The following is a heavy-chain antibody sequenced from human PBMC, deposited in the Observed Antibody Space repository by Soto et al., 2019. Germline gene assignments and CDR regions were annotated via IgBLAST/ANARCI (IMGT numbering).Heavy chain of an antibody. J-gene: IGHJ6*02. Sequence: SETLSLTCTVSGGSISSSSYYWGWIRQPPGKGLEWIGSIYYSGSTYYNPSLKSRVTISVDTSKNQFSLKLSSVTAADTAVYYCARHGLGGDDYVWGSYLAAYYYYYGMDVWGQGTTVTVSS. CDR2: IYYSGST. CDR1: GGSISSSSYY. CDR3: ARHGLGGDDYVWGSYLAAYYYYYGMDV. D-gene: IGHD3-16*02. V-gene: IGHV4-39*01.